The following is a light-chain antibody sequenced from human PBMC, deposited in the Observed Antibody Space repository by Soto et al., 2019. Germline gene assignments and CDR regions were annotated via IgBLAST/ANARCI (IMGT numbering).Light chain of an antibody. CDR2: DAS. V-gene: IGKV3-11*01. CDR1: RSVGSY. Sequence: EIVLTQSPATLSLSPRERATLSCGASRSVGSYLAWYQQKAGQAPRLLISDASNRATGIPARFSGSGSGTDFTLTISSLEPEDFAVYYCQQRSNWPTITFGQGTRLEIK. CDR3: QQRSNWPTIT. J-gene: IGKJ5*01.